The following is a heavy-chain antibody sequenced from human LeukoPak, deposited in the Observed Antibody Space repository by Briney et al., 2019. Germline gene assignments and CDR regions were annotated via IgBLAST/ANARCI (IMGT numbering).Heavy chain of an antibody. D-gene: IGHD3-10*01. CDR1: GGSISSSSYY. J-gene: IGHJ4*02. CDR2: IYYSGST. Sequence: SETLSLTCTVSGGSISSSSYYWGWIRQPPGKGLEWIGSIYYSGSTYYNPSLKSRVTISVDTSKNQFSLKLSSVTAADTAVYYCAREVGSPTTTSSGSWGQGTLVTVSS. V-gene: IGHV4-39*07. CDR3: AREVGSPTTTSSGS.